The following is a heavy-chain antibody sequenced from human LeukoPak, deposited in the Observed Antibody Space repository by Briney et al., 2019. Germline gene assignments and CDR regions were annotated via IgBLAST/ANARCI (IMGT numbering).Heavy chain of an antibody. CDR2: IYSGGST. CDR1: GFTVSSNY. Sequence: GGSLRLSCAASGFTVSSNYMSWVRQAPGKGLEWVSVIYSGGSTYYADSVKGRFTISRDNSKNTLFLQMNSLRAEDTAVYYCARVEYGSGSYYVNYWGQGTLVTVSS. V-gene: IGHV3-66*01. CDR3: ARVEYGSGSYYVNY. D-gene: IGHD3-10*01. J-gene: IGHJ4*02.